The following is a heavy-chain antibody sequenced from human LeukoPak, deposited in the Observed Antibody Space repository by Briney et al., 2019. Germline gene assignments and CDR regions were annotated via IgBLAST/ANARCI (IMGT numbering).Heavy chain of an antibody. D-gene: IGHD2-15*01. J-gene: IGHJ4*02. CDR2: INPNSGGT. Sequence: GASVKVSCTASVYTFTFYYMHWVRQAPGQGLEWMGWINPNSGGTNYAQKFQGRVTMTRDTSISTAYMELSRLRSDDTAVYYCARERTLTSCYDYWGQGTLVTVSS. CDR1: VYTFTFYY. V-gene: IGHV1-2*02. CDR3: ARERTLTSCYDY.